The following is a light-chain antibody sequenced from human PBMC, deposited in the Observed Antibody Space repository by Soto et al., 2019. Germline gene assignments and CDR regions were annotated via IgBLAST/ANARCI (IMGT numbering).Light chain of an antibody. Sequence: PWDRDTLSARASQSVSSSYLAWYQQKPGQAPRLLISGASNRATGIPDRFSGSGSGTDFTLTISRLEPEDFAVYYCQQYHSSPRTLGQGTKVDIK. CDR1: QSVSSSY. J-gene: IGKJ1*01. CDR2: GAS. V-gene: IGKV3-20*01. CDR3: QQYHSSPRT.